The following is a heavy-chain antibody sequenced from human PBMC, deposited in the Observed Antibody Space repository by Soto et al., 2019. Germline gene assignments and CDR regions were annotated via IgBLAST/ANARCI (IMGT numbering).Heavy chain of an antibody. D-gene: IGHD6-13*01. V-gene: IGHV3-30-3*01. CDR3: ARDVVPEQQLAPSGMDV. J-gene: IGHJ6*02. CDR2: ISYDGSNK. CDR1: GFTFSSYA. Sequence: QVQLVESGGGVVQPGRSLRLSCAASGFTFSSYAMHWVRQAPGKGLEWVAVISYDGSNKYYADSVKGRFTISRDNSKNTLYLQMNRLRAEDTAVYYCARDVVPEQQLAPSGMDVWGQGTTVTVSS.